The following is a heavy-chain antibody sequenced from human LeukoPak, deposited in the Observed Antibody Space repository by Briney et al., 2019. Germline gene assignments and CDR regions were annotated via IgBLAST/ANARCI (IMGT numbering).Heavy chain of an antibody. J-gene: IGHJ6*02. D-gene: IGHD5-12*01. Sequence: SVKVSCKASGGTFSSYAISWVRQAPGQGLEWMGRIIPILGIANYAQKFQGRVTITADKSTSTAYMELSSLRSEDTAVYYCARRINSGYAPHYYYGMDVWGQGTTVTVSS. CDR1: GGTFSSYA. V-gene: IGHV1-69*04. CDR2: IIPILGIA. CDR3: ARRINSGYAPHYYYGMDV.